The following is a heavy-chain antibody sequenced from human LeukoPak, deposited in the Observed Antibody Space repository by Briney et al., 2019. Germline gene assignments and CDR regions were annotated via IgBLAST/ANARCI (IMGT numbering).Heavy chain of an antibody. CDR3: ARDRDIAARRWDYYYYYMDV. D-gene: IGHD6-6*01. CDR2: IYYSGST. CDR1: GGSISSHY. Sequence: PSETLFLTCTVSGGSISSHYWSWIRQPPGKGLEWIGYIYYSGSTNYNPSLKSRVTISVDTSKNQFSLKLSSVTAADTAVYYCARDRDIAARRWDYYYYYMDVWGKGTTVTVSS. V-gene: IGHV4-59*11. J-gene: IGHJ6*03.